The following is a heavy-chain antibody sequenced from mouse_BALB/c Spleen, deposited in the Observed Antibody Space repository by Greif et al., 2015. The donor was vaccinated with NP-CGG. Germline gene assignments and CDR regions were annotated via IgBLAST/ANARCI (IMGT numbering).Heavy chain of an antibody. CDR1: GYPFTGYF. Sequence: EVKLVESGPELVKPGASVKISCKASGYPFTGYFMNWVKQSHGKSLEWIGRINPYNGDTFYNQKFKGKATLTVDKSSSTAHMELLSLTSEDSAVYYCGRWDGSYYFDYWGQGTTLTVSS. D-gene: IGHD1-1*01. CDR3: GRWDGSYYFDY. V-gene: IGHV1-37*01. CDR2: INPYNGDT. J-gene: IGHJ2*01.